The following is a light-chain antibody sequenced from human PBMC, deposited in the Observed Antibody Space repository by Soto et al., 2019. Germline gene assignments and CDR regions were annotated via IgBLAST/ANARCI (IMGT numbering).Light chain of an antibody. Sequence: NFMLTQPHSVSESPGKTVTISCTRSGGSIASGYVQWYQQRPGSAPTTVIYEDNQRPSGVPDRFSGSIDRSSNSASPSISGLKTEDEADYYCQSYHSSTPYVFGTGTKVTVL. J-gene: IGLJ1*01. V-gene: IGLV6-57*03. CDR3: QSYHSSTPYV. CDR1: GGSIASGY. CDR2: EDN.